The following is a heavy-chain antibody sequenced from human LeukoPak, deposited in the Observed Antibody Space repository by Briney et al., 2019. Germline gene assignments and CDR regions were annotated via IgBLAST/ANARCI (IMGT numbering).Heavy chain of an antibody. V-gene: IGHV1-8*01. Sequence: ASVKVSCKASGYTFTNYDINWVRQATGQGLEWMGWMNPNSGNTGYAQKFQDRVTMTRSTSISTAYMELSSLRSEDTAVYYCARGRWTGYCTSASCYSGLDPWGQGTLVTVSS. CDR2: MNPNSGNT. J-gene: IGHJ5*02. D-gene: IGHD2-2*02. CDR1: GYTFTNYD. CDR3: ARGRWTGYCTSASCYSGLDP.